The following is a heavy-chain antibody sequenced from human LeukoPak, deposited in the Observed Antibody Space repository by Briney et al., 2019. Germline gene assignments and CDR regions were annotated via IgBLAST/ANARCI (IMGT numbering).Heavy chain of an antibody. Sequence: GGPLRLSCAASGFTFSSYSMNWVRQAPGKGLEWVSSTSSSSSYIYYADSVKGRFTISRDNAKNSLYLQMNSLRAEDTALYYCASVDYYGSGNYYNDVDYWGQGTLVTVSS. D-gene: IGHD3-10*01. CDR1: GFTFSSYS. J-gene: IGHJ4*02. CDR3: ASVDYYGSGNYYNDVDY. V-gene: IGHV3-21*01. CDR2: TSSSSSYI.